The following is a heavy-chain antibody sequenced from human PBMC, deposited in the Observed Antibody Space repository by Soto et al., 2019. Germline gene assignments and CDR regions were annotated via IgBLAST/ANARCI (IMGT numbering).Heavy chain of an antibody. CDR3: AKQMGITIFGVASPYYYYGMDV. CDR2: ISGSGGST. J-gene: IGHJ6*02. Sequence: PWGSLRLSCAASGFTFISYAIIFFRHSPFKWLEWVSAISGSGGSTYYADSVKGRFTISRDNSKNTLYLQMNSLRAEDTAVYYCAKQMGITIFGVASPYYYYGMDVWGQGTTVTVSS. CDR1: GFTFISYA. V-gene: IGHV3-23*01. D-gene: IGHD3-3*01.